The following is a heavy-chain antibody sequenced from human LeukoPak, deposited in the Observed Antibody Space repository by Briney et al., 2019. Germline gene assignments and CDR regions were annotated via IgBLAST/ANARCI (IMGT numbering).Heavy chain of an antibody. CDR2: IYYSGST. CDR1: GGSISSYY. Sequence: SETLSLTCTVSGGSISSYYWSWIRQPPGKGLEWIGYIYYSGSTIYNPSLKGRVTISVDTSKNQFSLKLSSVTAADTAVYYCATLDTIFGVVIGWGQGTLVTVSS. V-gene: IGHV4-59*01. D-gene: IGHD3-3*01. CDR3: ATLDTIFGVVIG. J-gene: IGHJ4*02.